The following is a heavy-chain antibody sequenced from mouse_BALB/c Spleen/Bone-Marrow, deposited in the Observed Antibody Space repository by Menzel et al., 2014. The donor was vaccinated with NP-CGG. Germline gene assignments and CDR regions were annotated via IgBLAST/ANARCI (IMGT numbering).Heavy chain of an antibody. D-gene: IGHD1-2*01. CDR2: INPSSGFT. Sequence: VQLQQSGAELARPGASLKMSCKASGYTFTSYTIHWVKQRPGQGLEWIGYINPSSGFTNYNQKFTDKATLTADKSSSTAYMQLSSLTSEDSAVYYCARPYSYGYDDWGQGTTLTVP. CDR1: GYTFTSYT. CDR3: ARPYSYGYDD. J-gene: IGHJ2*01. V-gene: IGHV1-4*01.